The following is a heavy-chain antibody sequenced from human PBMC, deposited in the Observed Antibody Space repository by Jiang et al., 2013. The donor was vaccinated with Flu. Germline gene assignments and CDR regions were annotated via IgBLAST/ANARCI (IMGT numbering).Heavy chain of an antibody. CDR3: ARDRGRDHNSGSYSNSAHYYYMDV. CDR2: LWYDQING. Sequence: QLVESGGGVVQPGRSLRLSCAASGFTFSNYGLHWVRQAPGKGLEWVAVLWYDQINGYYADSVKGRFTVSRDDSKNTLYLQMHSLRAEDTAVYYCARDRGRDHNSGSYSNSAHYYYMDVWGKGTTVTVS. D-gene: IGHD3-10*01. J-gene: IGHJ6*03. CDR1: GFTFSNYG. V-gene: IGHV3-33*01.